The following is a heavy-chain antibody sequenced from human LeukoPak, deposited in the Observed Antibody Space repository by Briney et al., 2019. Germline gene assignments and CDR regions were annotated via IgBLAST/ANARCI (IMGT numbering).Heavy chain of an antibody. CDR3: ARDRYGGNYPFDY. J-gene: IGHJ4*02. Sequence: PSETLSLTCTVSGGSISSYYWSWIRQPPGKGLEWIGYIYYSGSTNYNPSLKSRVTISVDTSKNQFSLKLSSVTAADTAVYYCARDRYGGNYPFDYWGQGTLVTVSS. CDR1: GGSISSYY. D-gene: IGHD4-23*01. V-gene: IGHV4-59*01. CDR2: IYYSGST.